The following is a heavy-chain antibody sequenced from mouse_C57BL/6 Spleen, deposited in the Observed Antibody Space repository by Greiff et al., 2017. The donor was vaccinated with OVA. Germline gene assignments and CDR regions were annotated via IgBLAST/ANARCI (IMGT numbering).Heavy chain of an antibody. CDR3: ARFETGRYFDY. J-gene: IGHJ2*01. CDR1: GYTFTSYW. D-gene: IGHD4-1*01. CDR2: IDPSDSET. V-gene: IGHV1-52*01. Sequence: QVQLQQSGAELVRPGSSVKLSCKASGYTFTSYWMHWVKQRPIQGLEWIGNIDPSDSETHYNQKFKDKATLTVDKSSSTAYMQLSSLTSEDSAVYYCARFETGRYFDYWGQGTTLTVSS.